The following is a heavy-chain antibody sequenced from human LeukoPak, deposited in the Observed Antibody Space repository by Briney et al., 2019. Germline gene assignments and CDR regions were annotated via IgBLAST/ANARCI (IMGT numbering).Heavy chain of an antibody. J-gene: IGHJ4*02. CDR1: GFTFSSYA. Sequence: GGSLRLSCAASGFTFSSYAMSWVRQAPGKGLEWVSAISGSGGSTYYADSVKGRFTISRDNSKNTLYLQMNSLRAEDTAVYYCARMPGRYSNYDYWGQGTLVTVSS. V-gene: IGHV3-23*01. D-gene: IGHD4-11*01. CDR3: ARMPGRYSNYDY. CDR2: ISGSGGST.